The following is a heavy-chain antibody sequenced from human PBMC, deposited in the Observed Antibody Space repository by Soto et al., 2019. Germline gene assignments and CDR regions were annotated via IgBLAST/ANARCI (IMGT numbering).Heavy chain of an antibody. CDR1: GYTFTSYD. Sequence: QVQLVQSGAEVKKPGASVKVSCKASGYTFTSYDINWVRQVTGQGLEWMGWMNPNSGNTAYAKECLGRVTMTRNTSTSTASMELSSLRSEDTAVYYCARERTRGFDPWGQGTLVTVAS. J-gene: IGHJ5*02. CDR2: MNPNSGNT. V-gene: IGHV1-8*01. CDR3: ARERTRGFDP.